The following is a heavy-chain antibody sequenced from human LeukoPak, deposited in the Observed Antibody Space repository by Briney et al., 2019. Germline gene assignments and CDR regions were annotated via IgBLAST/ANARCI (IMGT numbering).Heavy chain of an antibody. CDR2: IYSDGST. Sequence: GGSLRLSCAVSGFIVSSNYMSWVRQAPGKGLEWVSIIYSDGSTHYADSVEGRFTISADNSKNTLYLQMNSLRAEDTAIYYCARGTRSSSGYWGQGTLVTVSS. D-gene: IGHD6-13*01. CDR1: GFIVSSNY. CDR3: ARGTRSSSGY. J-gene: IGHJ4*02. V-gene: IGHV3-66*01.